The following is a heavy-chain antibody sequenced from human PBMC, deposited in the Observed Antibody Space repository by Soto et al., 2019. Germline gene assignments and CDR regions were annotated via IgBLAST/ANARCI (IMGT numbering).Heavy chain of an antibody. J-gene: IGHJ4*02. V-gene: IGHV3-30-3*01. CDR2: ISYDGSNK. CDR1: GFTFSSYA. Sequence: PGGSLRLSCAASGFTFSSYAMHWVRQAPGKGLEWVAVISYDGSNKYYADSVKGRFTISRDNSKNTLYLQMSSLRAEDTAVYYCARDSYGAFDYWGQGTLVTVSS. CDR3: ARDSYGAFDY. D-gene: IGHD3-10*01.